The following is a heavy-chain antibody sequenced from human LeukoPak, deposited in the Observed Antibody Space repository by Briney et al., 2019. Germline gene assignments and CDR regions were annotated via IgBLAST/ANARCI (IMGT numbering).Heavy chain of an antibody. CDR2: ISYDGSNK. CDR3: ARVGMITFGGVIVLPDY. CDR1: GFTFSSYA. V-gene: IGHV3-30-3*01. Sequence: GGSLRLSCSASGFTFSSYAMHWVRQAPGKGLEWVAVISYDGSNKYYADSVKGRFTISRDNSKNTLYLQMNSLRAEDTAVYYCARVGMITFGGVIVLPDYWGQGTLVTVSS. D-gene: IGHD3-16*02. J-gene: IGHJ4*02.